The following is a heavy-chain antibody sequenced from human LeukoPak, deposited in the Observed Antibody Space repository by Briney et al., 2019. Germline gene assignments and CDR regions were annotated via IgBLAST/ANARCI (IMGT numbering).Heavy chain of an antibody. CDR1: GGSISSGDYY. Sequence: SETLSLTCTVSGGSISSGDYYWSWIRQPPGKGLEWIGYIYYSGSTYYNPSLKSRVTISVDTSKNQFSLKLSSVTAADTAVYYCARDSRRYRYSSSPGGFDPWGQGTLVTVSS. CDR3: ARDSRRYRYSSSPGGFDP. V-gene: IGHV4-30-4*01. CDR2: IYYSGST. D-gene: IGHD6-13*01. J-gene: IGHJ5*02.